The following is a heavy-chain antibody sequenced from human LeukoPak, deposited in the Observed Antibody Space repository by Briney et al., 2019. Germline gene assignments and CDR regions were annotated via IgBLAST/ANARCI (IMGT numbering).Heavy chain of an antibody. J-gene: IGHJ4*02. V-gene: IGHV4-39*01. CDR1: GGSLSSSSYY. CDR3: ARPSYCGGDCYTDY. CDR2: IYYSGST. D-gene: IGHD2-21*02. Sequence: SETLSLTCTVSGGSLSSSSYYWGWLRQPPGTGLEWIGSIYYSGSTYYNPSLKSRVTISVDTSKNQFSLKLSSVTAADAAVYYCARPSYCGGDCYTDYWGQGTLVTVSS.